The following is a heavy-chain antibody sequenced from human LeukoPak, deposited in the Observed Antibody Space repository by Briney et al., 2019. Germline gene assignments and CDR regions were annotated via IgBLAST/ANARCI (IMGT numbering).Heavy chain of an antibody. CDR2: IYYSGRT. Sequence: SDTLSLTCTVSGGSISSSSYYWVCLPQPPGKRLEWSVRIYYSGRTYYTPSHKTRVTISVDTSKNQFSLKLSSVSAAHTAVYYCARHHSRFLEWLLSLDYWGQGTLVTVSS. V-gene: IGHV4-39*01. CDR3: ARHHSRFLEWLLSLDY. D-gene: IGHD3-3*01. CDR1: GGSISSSSYY. J-gene: IGHJ4*02.